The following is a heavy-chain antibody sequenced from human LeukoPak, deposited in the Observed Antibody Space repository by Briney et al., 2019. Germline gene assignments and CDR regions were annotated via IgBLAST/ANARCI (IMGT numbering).Heavy chain of an antibody. CDR3: ARVAGGGSYYSAFDI. CDR1: GFTFSSYA. D-gene: IGHD1-26*01. J-gene: IGHJ3*02. Sequence: GGSLRLSCAASGFTFSSYAMHWVRQAPGKGLEWVAVISYDRSNKYYADSVKGRFTISRDNSKNTLYLQMNSLRAEDTAVYYCARVAGGGSYYSAFDIWGQGTMVTVSS. CDR2: ISYDRSNK. V-gene: IGHV3-30-3*01.